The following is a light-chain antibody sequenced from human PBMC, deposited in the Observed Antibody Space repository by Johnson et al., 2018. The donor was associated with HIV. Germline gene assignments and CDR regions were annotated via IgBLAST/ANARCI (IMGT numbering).Light chain of an antibody. V-gene: IGLV1-51*01. CDR2: DNN. Sequence: QSVLTQPPSVSAAPGQKVTISCSGSSSNIGNNYVSWYQQLPGTAPKLLIYDNNKRPSGIPDRFSGSKSGTSATLGITGLQTGDAAAYYCGTWDSSLSTYVSGTGTKVTVL. J-gene: IGLJ1*01. CDR3: GTWDSSLSTYV. CDR1: SSNIGNNY.